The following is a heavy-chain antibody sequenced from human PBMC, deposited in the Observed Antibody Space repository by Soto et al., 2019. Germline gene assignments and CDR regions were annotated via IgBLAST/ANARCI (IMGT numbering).Heavy chain of an antibody. D-gene: IGHD1-26*01. CDR1: GGTFSSYA. CDR3: ARLSGSYYGTDAFDT. CDR2: IIPILGTA. J-gene: IGHJ3*02. Sequence: SVKVSCKASGGTFSSYAISWVRQAPGQGLEWMGGIIPILGTANYAQEFQGRVTITADESTSTAYMELSSLRSEDTAVYYCARLSGSYYGTDAFDTWGQGTMVTVSS. V-gene: IGHV1-69*13.